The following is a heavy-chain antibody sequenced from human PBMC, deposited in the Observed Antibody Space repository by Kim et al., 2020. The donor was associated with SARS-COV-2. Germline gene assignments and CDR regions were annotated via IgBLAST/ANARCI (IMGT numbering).Heavy chain of an antibody. Sequence: SETLSLTCTVSGGSISSSSYYWGWIRQPPGKGLEWIGSIYYSGSTYYNPSLKSRVTISVDTSKNQFSLKLSSVTAADTAVYYCARDYGASITIFSRAFAFDIWGQGTMVTVSS. CDR1: GGSISSSSYY. D-gene: IGHD3-9*01. J-gene: IGHJ3*02. CDR3: ARDYGASITIFSRAFAFDI. CDR2: IYYSGST. V-gene: IGHV4-39*07.